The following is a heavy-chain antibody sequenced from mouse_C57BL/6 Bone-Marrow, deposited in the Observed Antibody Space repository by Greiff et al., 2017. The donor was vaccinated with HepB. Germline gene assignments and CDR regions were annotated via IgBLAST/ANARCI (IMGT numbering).Heavy chain of an antibody. CDR1: GFSLTSYG. J-gene: IGHJ4*01. Sequence: QVQLKESGPGLVQPSQSLSITCTVSGFSLTSYGVHWVRQSPGKGLEWLGVIWRGGSTDYNAAFMSRLSITKDNSKSQVFFKMNSLQADDTAIYYCAKNRGNYLYYAMDYWGQGTSVTVSS. CDR2: IWRGGST. D-gene: IGHD2-1*01. V-gene: IGHV2-5*01. CDR3: AKNRGNYLYYAMDY.